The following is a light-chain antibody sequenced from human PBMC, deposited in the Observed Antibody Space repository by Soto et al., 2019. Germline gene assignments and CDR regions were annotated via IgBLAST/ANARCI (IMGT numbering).Light chain of an antibody. CDR2: DVS. CDR3: CSYTTSNTRQIV. J-gene: IGLJ1*01. V-gene: IGLV2-14*03. Sequence: QSVLTPPAPVSGSPGQSIPLSFTCTSSDVGGYNYVSWYQHHPGKAPKLMIYDVSNRPSGVSNRLSGSKSGNTASLTISGLQPEDEADYYCCSYTTSNTRQIVFGTGTKVTVL. CDR1: SSDVGGYNY.